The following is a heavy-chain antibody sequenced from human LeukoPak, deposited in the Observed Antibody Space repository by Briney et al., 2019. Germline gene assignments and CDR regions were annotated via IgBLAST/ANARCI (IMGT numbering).Heavy chain of an antibody. J-gene: IGHJ4*02. V-gene: IGHV1-2*02. CDR2: INPNSGGI. CDR3: ARERGYGDYFDY. D-gene: IGHD3-22*01. CDR1: GYTFTGYY. Sequence: ASVKVSCKASGYTFTGYYMHWVRQAPGQGLEWMGWINPNSGGINYAQKFQGRVTMTRDTSISTAYMELSRLRSDDTAVYYCARERGYGDYFDYWGQGTLVTVSS.